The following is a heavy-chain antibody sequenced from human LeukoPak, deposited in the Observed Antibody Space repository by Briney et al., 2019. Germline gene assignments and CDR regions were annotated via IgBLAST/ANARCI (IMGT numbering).Heavy chain of an antibody. CDR3: ARDRIVIGPTVRVNWFDP. D-gene: IGHD2/OR15-2a*01. V-gene: IGHV1-2*02. CDR2: INPNSGDT. CDR1: GYTFIGYY. J-gene: IGHJ5*02. Sequence: ASVKVSCKASGYTFIGYYIHWVRQAPGQGLEWMGWINPNSGDTNYAQKFQGRVTMTRDTSINTAYTEMRSLRSDDTAVYYCARDRIVIGPTVRVNWFDPWGQGTLVTVSS.